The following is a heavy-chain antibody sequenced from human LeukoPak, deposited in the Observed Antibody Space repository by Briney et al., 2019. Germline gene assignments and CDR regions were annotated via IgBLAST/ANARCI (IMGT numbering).Heavy chain of an antibody. CDR2: INHSGST. V-gene: IGHV4-34*01. J-gene: IGHJ4*02. D-gene: IGHD3-3*01. CDR1: GGSFSGYY. CDR3: ARLAYDFWSGYPLYYFDY. Sequence: SETLSLTCAVYGGSFSGYYWSWIRQPPGKGLEWIGEINHSGSTNYNPSLKSRVTISVDTSKNQFSLKLSSVTAADTAVYYCARLAYDFWSGYPLYYFDYWGQGTLVTVSS.